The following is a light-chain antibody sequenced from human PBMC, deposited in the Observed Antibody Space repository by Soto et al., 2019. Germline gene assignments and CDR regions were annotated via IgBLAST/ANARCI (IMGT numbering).Light chain of an antibody. CDR3: HQYDSSPLT. V-gene: IGKV3-20*01. J-gene: IGKJ4*01. CDR2: VAS. CDR1: QSVSSSY. Sequence: EIVLTQSPGTLSLSPGERATLSCRASQSVSSSYLAWYKQKPGQAPRLLIYVASSRATGIPDRFNGSGSVTDLALTVSRLEPERSAVYYCHQYDSSPLTFGGGTKVEIK.